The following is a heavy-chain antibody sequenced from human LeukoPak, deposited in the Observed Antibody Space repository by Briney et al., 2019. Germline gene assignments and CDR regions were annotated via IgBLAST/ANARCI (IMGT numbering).Heavy chain of an antibody. CDR1: GYTFTYRY. J-gene: IGHJ6*02. CDR3: ARGVERRYCYYYGMDV. V-gene: IGHV1-45*02. D-gene: IGHD1-1*01. Sequence: ASVKVSCKASGYTFTYRYLHWVRQAPGQALEWMVWITPFNGNTNYAQQFQDRVTITRDRSRNTVYMELSSLRSEDTAVYYCARGVERRYCYYYGMDVRGQGTTVTVSS. CDR2: ITPFNGNT.